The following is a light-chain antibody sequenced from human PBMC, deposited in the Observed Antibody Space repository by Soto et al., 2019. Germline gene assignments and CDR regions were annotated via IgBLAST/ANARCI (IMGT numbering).Light chain of an antibody. CDR2: DVS. J-gene: IGLJ1*01. Sequence: QSVLTQPASVSGSPGQSITISCTGTSSDVGGYNYVSWYQQHPGKAPKLMIYDVSNRPSGVSNRFSGSKSGNTASLTFSGLQAEDEADYYCSSYTSSSTDGFGTGTKVTVL. CDR3: SSYTSSSTDG. V-gene: IGLV2-14*01. CDR1: SSDVGGYNY.